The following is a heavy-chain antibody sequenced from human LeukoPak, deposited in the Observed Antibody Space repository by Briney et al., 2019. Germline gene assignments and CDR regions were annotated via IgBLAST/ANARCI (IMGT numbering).Heavy chain of an antibody. CDR2: IYPGDSDT. CDR3: ARPDSSTSYFDY. CDR1: GSTFTSYG. J-gene: IGHJ4*02. D-gene: IGHD6-6*01. V-gene: IGHV5-51*01. Sequence: KPGGPLDISWQCPGSTFTSYGIGWVRQLPGKGMEWMGIIYPGDSDTRYSPSFQGQVTISADKSITTAYLQWSSLKAPDTAMYYCARPDSSTSYFDYWGQGTLVTVSS.